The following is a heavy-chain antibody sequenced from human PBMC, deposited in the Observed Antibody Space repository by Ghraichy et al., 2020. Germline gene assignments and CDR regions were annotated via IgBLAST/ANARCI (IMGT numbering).Heavy chain of an antibody. D-gene: IGHD2-2*03. Sequence: GGSLRLSCAASGFTFSSYAMHWVRQAPGKGLEWVAGISYDGSNKYYADSVKGRFTISRDNSKNTLYLQMNSLRAEDTAVYYCARGDMDIGSEQYYYGMDVWGPGTTAIVSS. CDR3: ARGDMDIGSEQYYYGMDV. V-gene: IGHV3-30-3*01. CDR1: GFTFSSYA. J-gene: IGHJ6*02. CDR2: ISYDGSNK.